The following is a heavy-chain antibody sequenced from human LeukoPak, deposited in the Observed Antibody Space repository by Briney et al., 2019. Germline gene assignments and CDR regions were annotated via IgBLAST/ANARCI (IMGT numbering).Heavy chain of an antibody. CDR2: IYYSGST. V-gene: IGHV4-59*12. CDR3: ARKSPAPHAFDI. CDR1: GGSISSYY. Sequence: SETLSLTCTVSGGSISSYYWSWIRQPPGKGLEWIGYIYYSGSTNYNPSLKSRVTISVDTSKNQFSLQLNSVTPEDTAIYYCARKSPAPHAFDIWGQGTMVTVSS. J-gene: IGHJ3*02.